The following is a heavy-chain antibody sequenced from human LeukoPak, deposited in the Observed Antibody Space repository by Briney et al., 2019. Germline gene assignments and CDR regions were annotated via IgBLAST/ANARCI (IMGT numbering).Heavy chain of an antibody. V-gene: IGHV4-61*02. CDR3: ARAYSSGYYPPENFFNS. J-gene: IGHJ4*02. Sequence: SETLSLTCTVAGGSISSGSYCWSWIRQPAGKGLEWFRGIYTSGTTNYDPSLKSRVTISVDTSRNQFSLKLSSVTAADTAVYYCARAYSSGYYPPENFFNSWGQGTLVTVSS. D-gene: IGHD3-22*01. CDR1: GGSISSGSYC. CDR2: IYTSGTT.